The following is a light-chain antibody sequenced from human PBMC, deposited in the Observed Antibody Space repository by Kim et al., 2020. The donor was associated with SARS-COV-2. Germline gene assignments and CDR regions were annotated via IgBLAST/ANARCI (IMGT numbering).Light chain of an antibody. CDR2: AAS. J-gene: IGKJ5*01. CDR1: QTNNNY. CDR3: EQSYNTPPVT. V-gene: IGKV1-39*01. Sequence: SVGDGVTNKCRESQTNNNYLNWYKQKPGKAPNRLILAASRLHTGVPSMFSGSGSGPDFTLNMSNLRLEDFATYYCEQSYNTPPVTFGQGTRLEIK.